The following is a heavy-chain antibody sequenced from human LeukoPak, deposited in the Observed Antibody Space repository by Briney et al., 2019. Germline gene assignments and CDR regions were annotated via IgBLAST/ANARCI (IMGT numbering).Heavy chain of an antibody. CDR2: INTNAGNP. CDR3: ARGPKWGDYDY. Sequence: ASVKVSCKASGYTFTSYAMNWVRQAPGQGLEWMGWINTNAGNPTYAQGFTGRFVFSLDTSVSTAYLQISSLKAEDTAVYYRARGPKWGDYDYWGQGTLVTVSS. D-gene: IGHD1-26*01. J-gene: IGHJ4*02. V-gene: IGHV7-4-1*02. CDR1: GYTFTSYA.